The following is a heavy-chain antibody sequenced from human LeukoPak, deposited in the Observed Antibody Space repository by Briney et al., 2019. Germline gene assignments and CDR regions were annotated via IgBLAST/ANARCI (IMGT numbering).Heavy chain of an antibody. J-gene: IGHJ4*02. V-gene: IGHV3-48*04. CDR2: ISSGRPTI. D-gene: IGHD6-6*01. Sequence: RRSLRLSCAPSGFTFSSYVMNWVRQLPGRWLQWVSYISSGRPTINYADSVRGRFTVSRDNAKRTLYLQMNNLRIEDTAVYYCARGGAARPDYWGQGTLVTVSS. CDR1: GFTFSSYV. CDR3: ARGGAARPDY.